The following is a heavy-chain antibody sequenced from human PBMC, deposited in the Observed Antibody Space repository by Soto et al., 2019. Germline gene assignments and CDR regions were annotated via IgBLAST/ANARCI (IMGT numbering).Heavy chain of an antibody. J-gene: IGHJ5*02. CDR3: ARERRVRGCWFDP. D-gene: IGHD3-10*01. CDR2: ISSSSSTI. CDR1: GFTFSSYS. Sequence: EVQLVESGGGLVQPGGSLRLSCAASGFTFSSYSMNWVRQAPGKGLEWVSYISSSSSTIYYADSVKGRFTISRDNAKNSLYLQMNSLRAEDTAVYYCARERRVRGCWFDPWGQGTLVTVSS. V-gene: IGHV3-48*01.